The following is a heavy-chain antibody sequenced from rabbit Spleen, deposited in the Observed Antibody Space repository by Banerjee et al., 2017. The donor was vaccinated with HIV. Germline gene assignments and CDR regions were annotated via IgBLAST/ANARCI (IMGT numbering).Heavy chain of an antibody. V-gene: IGHV1S45*01. CDR2: IAGSSSGFT. Sequence: QEQLVESGGDLVKPGASLPLTCTASGFSFSSRDYMCWVRPAAGKGLEWISCIAGSSSGFTYSATWAKGRFTCSKTSSTTVTLQMTSLTVADTATYFCARDTGSSFPSYGMDLWGPGTLVTVS. D-gene: IGHD8-1*01. J-gene: IGHJ6*01. CDR1: GFSFSSRDY. CDR3: ARDTGSSFPSYGMDL.